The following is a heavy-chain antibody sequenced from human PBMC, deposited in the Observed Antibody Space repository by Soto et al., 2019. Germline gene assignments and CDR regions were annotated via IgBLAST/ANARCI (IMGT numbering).Heavy chain of an antibody. CDR3: AMDVAAFPSAGIDY. D-gene: IGHD2-2*03. CDR1: GFTFSSYA. J-gene: IGHJ4*02. V-gene: IGHV3-23*01. CDR2: ISVSGGST. Sequence: EVQLLESGGGLVQPGGSLRLSCAASGFTFSSYAMSWVRQAPGKGLEWVSAISVSGGSTYYADSLKGRFTISRDNSKNTLYLQMNSLRAEDTAVYYCAMDVAAFPSAGIDYWGQGTLVTVSS.